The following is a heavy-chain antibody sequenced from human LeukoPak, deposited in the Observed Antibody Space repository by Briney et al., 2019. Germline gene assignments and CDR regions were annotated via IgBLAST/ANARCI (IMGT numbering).Heavy chain of an antibody. CDR3: AREVPRLWDGRYFDS. V-gene: IGHV3-11*04. CDR1: GFTFSDYY. Sequence: GGALRLSCAASGFTFSDYYMSWIRQAPGKGVEGVSYISSSGSTIYYEDSGRGGLTISRDNTRNSLYLQMNILRAEDTAVYYCAREVPRLWDGRYFDSWGQGTLVTVS. J-gene: IGHJ4*02. D-gene: IGHD3-16*01. CDR2: ISSSGSTI.